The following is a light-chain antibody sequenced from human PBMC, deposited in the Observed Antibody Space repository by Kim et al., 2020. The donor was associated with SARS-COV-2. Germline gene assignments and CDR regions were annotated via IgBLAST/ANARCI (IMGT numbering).Light chain of an antibody. V-gene: IGKV3-11*01. CDR1: QSVSSY. CDR3: QQRSNWPGT. J-gene: IGKJ1*01. Sequence: WSPGERATLSCRASQSVSSYLAWYQQKPGQAPRLLIYDASNRATGIPARFSGSGSGTDFTLTISSLEPEDFAVYYCQQRSNWPGTFGQGTKVDIK. CDR2: DAS.